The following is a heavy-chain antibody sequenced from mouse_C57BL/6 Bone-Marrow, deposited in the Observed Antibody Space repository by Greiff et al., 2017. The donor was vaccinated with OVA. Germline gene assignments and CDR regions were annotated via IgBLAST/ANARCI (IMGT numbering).Heavy chain of an antibody. CDR2: IYPGSGNT. V-gene: IGHV1-76*01. Sequence: QVHVKQSGAELVRPGASVKLSCKASGYTFTDYYINWVKQRPGQGLEWIARIYPGSGNTYYNEKFKGKATLTAEKSSSTAYMQLSSLTSEDSAVYFCARSKLRLPWFAYWGQGTLVTVSA. CDR1: GYTFTDYY. J-gene: IGHJ3*01. CDR3: ARSKLRLPWFAY. D-gene: IGHD3-2*02.